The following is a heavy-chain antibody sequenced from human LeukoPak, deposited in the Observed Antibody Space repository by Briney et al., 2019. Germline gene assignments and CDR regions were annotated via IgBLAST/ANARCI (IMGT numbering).Heavy chain of an antibody. J-gene: IGHJ4*02. CDR2: ISSSGSTI. CDR1: GFTFSSYE. V-gene: IGHV3-48*03. D-gene: IGHD4-17*01. CDR3: ARDLGVTTVTPAY. Sequence: PGGSLRLSCAASGFTFSSYEMSWVRQAPGKGLEWVSYISSSGSTIYYADSVKGRFTISGDNAKDSLHLQMNSLLAEHTAVYYCARDLGVTTVTPAYWGKGTLVTVSS.